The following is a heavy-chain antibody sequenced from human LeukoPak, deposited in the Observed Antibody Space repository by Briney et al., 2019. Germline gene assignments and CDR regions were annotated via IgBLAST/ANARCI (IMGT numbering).Heavy chain of an antibody. J-gene: IGHJ4*02. V-gene: IGHV3-15*01. CDR3: TTERLITFGGPDY. Sequence: GGSLRLSCAASGFTFSNAWMSWVRQAPGKGLEWVGRIKSKTDGGTTDYAAPVKGRFTISRDDSKNTLYLQMNSLKTEDTAVYYCTTERLITFGGPDYWGQGTLVTVSS. CDR2: IKSKTDGGTT. D-gene: IGHD3-16*01. CDR1: GFTFSNAW.